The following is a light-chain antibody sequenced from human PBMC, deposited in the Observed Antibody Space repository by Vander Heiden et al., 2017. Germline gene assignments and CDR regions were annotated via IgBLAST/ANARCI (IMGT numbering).Light chain of an antibody. Sequence: QSAPTQPASVSGSPGQSITLSCTGTSSDVGGYNHVSWYQHHPGKAPKLMIHEVSNRPSGVSTRFSGSKSGNTASLTISGLQPEDEADYYCSSFTSSTTYVFGTGTKVTGL. CDR1: SSDVGGYNH. V-gene: IGLV2-14*01. CDR3: SSFTSSTTYV. CDR2: EVS. J-gene: IGLJ1*01.